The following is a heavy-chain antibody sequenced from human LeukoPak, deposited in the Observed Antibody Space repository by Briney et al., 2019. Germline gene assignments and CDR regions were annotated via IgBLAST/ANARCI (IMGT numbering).Heavy chain of an antibody. V-gene: IGHV4-59*10. CDR3: ARVDSSSWLDY. D-gene: IGHD6-13*01. CDR1: GGSFSGYY. J-gene: IGHJ4*02. CDR2: IYTTGST. Sequence: SETLSLTCAVYGGSFSGYYWTWIRQPAGKGLEWIGRIYTTGSTNYNPSLNSRVTMSVDTSKNQFSLKLSSVTAADTAVYYCARVDSSSWLDYWGQGTLVTVSS.